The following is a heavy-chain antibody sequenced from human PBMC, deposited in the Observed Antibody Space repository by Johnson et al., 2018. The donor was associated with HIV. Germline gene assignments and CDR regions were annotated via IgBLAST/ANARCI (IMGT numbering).Heavy chain of an antibody. J-gene: IGHJ3*02. V-gene: IGHV3-30*04. D-gene: IGHD3-22*01. CDR1: GFTFSSYA. Sequence: QLQLLESGGGVVQPGRSLRLSCAASGFTFSSYAMHWVRQAPGKGLEWVTVISYDGSNKYYADSVNGRFTISRDNSKNTLYLQMNSLRAEDTAVYYCAREGYDSSGYSDAFDIWGQGTMVTVSS. CDR3: AREGYDSSGYSDAFDI. CDR2: ISYDGSNK.